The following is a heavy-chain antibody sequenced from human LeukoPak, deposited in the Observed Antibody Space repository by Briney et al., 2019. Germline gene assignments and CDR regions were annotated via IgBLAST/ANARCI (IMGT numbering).Heavy chain of an antibody. J-gene: IGHJ5*02. CDR3: ARDPLWFGELLSRDNWFDP. D-gene: IGHD3-10*01. V-gene: IGHV1-2*02. Sequence: ASVKVSCKASGYTFTSYGISWVRQAPGQGLEWMGWINPNSGGTNYAQKFQGRVTMTRDTSISTAYMELSRLRSDDTAVYYCARDPLWFGELLSRDNWFDPWGQGTLVTVSS. CDR2: INPNSGGT. CDR1: GYTFTSYG.